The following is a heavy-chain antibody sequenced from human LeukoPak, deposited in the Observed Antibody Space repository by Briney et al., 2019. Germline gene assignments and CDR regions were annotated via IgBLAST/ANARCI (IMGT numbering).Heavy chain of an antibody. D-gene: IGHD3-10*01. J-gene: IGHJ3*02. V-gene: IGHV1-24*01. CDR2: FDPEDGET. Sequence: ASVKVSCKVSGYTLTELSMHWVRQAPGKGLEWMGGFDPEDGETIYAQKFQGRVTMTEDTSTDTAYMELSSLRSEDTAVYYCATDSGSSNAFDTWGQGTMVTVSS. CDR1: GYTLTELS. CDR3: ATDSGSSNAFDT.